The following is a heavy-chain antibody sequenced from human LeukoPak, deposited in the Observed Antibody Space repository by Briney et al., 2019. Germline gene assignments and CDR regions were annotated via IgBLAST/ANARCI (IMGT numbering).Heavy chain of an antibody. V-gene: IGHV3-53*01. D-gene: IGHD1-14*01. Sequence: PGGSLRLSCAASGFTVSNTYMSWVRQAPGKGLECVSVIYSGGSTYYADSVKGRFTISRDNSKNTLYLQMNSLRADDTAVYYCAREEQVMAGTLDYWGQGTLVTVSS. J-gene: IGHJ4*02. CDR1: GFTVSNTY. CDR3: AREEQVMAGTLDY. CDR2: IYSGGST.